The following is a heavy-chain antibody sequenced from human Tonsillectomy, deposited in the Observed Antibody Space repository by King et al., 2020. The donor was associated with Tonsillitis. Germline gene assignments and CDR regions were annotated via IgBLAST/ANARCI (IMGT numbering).Heavy chain of an antibody. CDR3: AKTRDYYGSGSDDDFDI. CDR1: GFTFSIYA. CDR2: ISGSGGVT. Sequence: VQLVESGGGLVQPGGSLRLSCAASGFTFSIYAMSWVRQAPGKGLEWVSAISGSGGVTYYADSVKGLLTISRDNSKNTLYLQMNSLRAEDTAVYHFAKTRDYYGSGSDDDFDIWGQGTMVTVSA. J-gene: IGHJ3*02. V-gene: IGHV3-23*04. D-gene: IGHD3-10*01.